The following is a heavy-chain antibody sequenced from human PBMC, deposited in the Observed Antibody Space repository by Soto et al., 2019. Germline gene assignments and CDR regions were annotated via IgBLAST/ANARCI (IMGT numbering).Heavy chain of an antibody. CDR1: GGSISSYY. D-gene: IGHD6-13*01. CDR2: IYYSGST. CDR3: ARSYSSTWYFDY. J-gene: IGHJ4*02. V-gene: IGHV4-59*01. Sequence: PSQTLSLTCTVSGGSISSYYCSSIRQPPGKGLEWIGSIYYSGSTNYNPSLKSRVIISVATSKNQFSLKLSSVTAADTAVYYCARSYSSTWYFDYWGQGTLVTVSS.